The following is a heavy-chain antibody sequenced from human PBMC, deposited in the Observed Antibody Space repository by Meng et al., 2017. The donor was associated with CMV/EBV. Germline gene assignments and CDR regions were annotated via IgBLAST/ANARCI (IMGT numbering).Heavy chain of an antibody. Sequence: VQLLQWGAGLLKPSETLSLPCAVYGGSFSGYYWSWIRQPPGKGLEWIGEINHSGSTNYNPSLKSRVTISVDTSKNQFSLKLSSVTAADTAVYYCARGSRRLPRFNWFDPWGQGTLVTVSS. CDR1: GGSFSGYY. J-gene: IGHJ5*02. D-gene: IGHD3-3*01. CDR3: ARGSRRLPRFNWFDP. V-gene: IGHV4-34*01. CDR2: INHSGST.